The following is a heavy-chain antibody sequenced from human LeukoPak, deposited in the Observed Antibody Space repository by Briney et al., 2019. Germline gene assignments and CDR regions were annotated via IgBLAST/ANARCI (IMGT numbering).Heavy chain of an antibody. CDR1: GFTFDDYA. Sequence: GGPLRLSCAASGFTFDDYAMHWVRQAPGKGLEWVSGISWNSGSIGYADSVKGRFTISRDNAKNSLYLQMNSLRAEDTAVFYCARDKQGSFIYWGQGTLVTVSS. D-gene: IGHD6-19*01. CDR2: ISWNSGSI. J-gene: IGHJ4*02. V-gene: IGHV3-9*01. CDR3: ARDKQGSFIY.